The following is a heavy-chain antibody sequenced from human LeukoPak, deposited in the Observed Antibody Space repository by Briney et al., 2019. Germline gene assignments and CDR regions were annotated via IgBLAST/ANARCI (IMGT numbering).Heavy chain of an antibody. V-gene: IGHV3-33*01. J-gene: IGHJ4*02. CDR2: IWYDGSNK. D-gene: IGHD1-26*01. CDR1: GFTLSSYG. Sequence: GRSLRLSCAASGFTLSSYGMHWVRQAPGKGLEWVAVIWYDGSNKYYAESVKGRFTISRDNSKNTVYLQMNSLRAEDTAVYYCARDLYYSGTTGPFDYWGQGTLVTVSS. CDR3: ARDLYYSGTTGPFDY.